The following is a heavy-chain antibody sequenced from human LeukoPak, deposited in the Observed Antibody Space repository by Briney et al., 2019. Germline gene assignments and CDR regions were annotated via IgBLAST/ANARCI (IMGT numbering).Heavy chain of an antibody. V-gene: IGHV4-61*02. CDR1: GGSISSGSYY. CDR2: IYTSGST. D-gene: IGHD3-22*01. Sequence: SETLSLTCTVSGGSISSGSYYWSWIRQPAGKGLEWIGRIYTSGSTNYNPSLKSRVTISADTSKNQFSLKLSSVTAADTAAYYCARDRVSSGYGFDPWGQGTLVTVSS. CDR3: ARDRVSSGYGFDP. J-gene: IGHJ5*02.